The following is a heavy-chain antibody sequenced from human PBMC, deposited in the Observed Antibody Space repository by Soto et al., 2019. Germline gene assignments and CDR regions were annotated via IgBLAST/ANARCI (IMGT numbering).Heavy chain of an antibody. Sequence: SVKVSCKASGGTFSSYAISWVRQAPGQGLEWMGGIIPIFGTANYAQKFQGRVTITADESTSTAYMELSSLRSEDTAVYYCASEGIAARGTRYYFDYWGQGTLVTVSS. CDR2: IIPIFGTA. CDR3: ASEGIAARGTRYYFDY. CDR1: GGTFSSYA. V-gene: IGHV1-69*13. J-gene: IGHJ4*02. D-gene: IGHD6-6*01.